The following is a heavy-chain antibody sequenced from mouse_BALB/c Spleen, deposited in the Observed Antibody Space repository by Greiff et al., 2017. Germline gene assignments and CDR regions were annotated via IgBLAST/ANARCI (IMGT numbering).Heavy chain of an antibody. D-gene: IGHD3-1*01. Sequence: VQLQQPGAELVKPGASVKLSCKASGYTFTSYYMYWVKQRPGHGLEWIGGINRSNGGTNFNEKFKSKSTLTGDKSSSTACMQLSSLTSEDSAVYDCTRQQLGLRAMDYWGQGTSVTVSS. V-gene: IGHV1-53*01. CDR1: GYTFTSYY. CDR3: TRQQLGLRAMDY. CDR2: INRSNGGT. J-gene: IGHJ4*01.